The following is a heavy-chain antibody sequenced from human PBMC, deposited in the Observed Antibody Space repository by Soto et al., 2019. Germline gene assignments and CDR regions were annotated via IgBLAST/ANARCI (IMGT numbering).Heavy chain of an antibody. D-gene: IGHD6-19*01. CDR1: GFTFSSYS. Sequence: EVQLVESGGGLVQPGGSLRLSCAASGFTFSSYSMNWVRQAPGKGLEGVSYISSSGSTIYYADSVKGRFTISRDNAKNSLYLQVNSLRAEDTAVYYCARDPDSSGWYNWFDPWGQGTLVTVSS. J-gene: IGHJ5*02. CDR3: ARDPDSSGWYNWFDP. CDR2: ISSSGSTI. V-gene: IGHV3-48*01.